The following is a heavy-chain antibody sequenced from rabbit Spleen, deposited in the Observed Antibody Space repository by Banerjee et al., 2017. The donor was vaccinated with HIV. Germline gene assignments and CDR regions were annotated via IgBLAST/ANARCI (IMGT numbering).Heavy chain of an antibody. J-gene: IGHJ4*01. CDR2: VNIVTGKS. V-gene: IGHV1S40*01. D-gene: IGHD1-1*01. CDR3: ARDLVAVIGWNFNL. Sequence: QSLEESGGDLVKPGASLTLTCTASGFSLSSRYYMCWVRQAPGKGLEWIACVNIVTGKSVYASWAKGRFIMSRTSSTTVTLQMTSLTDADTATYFCARDLVAVIGWNFNLWGQGTLVTVS. CDR1: GFSLSSRYY.